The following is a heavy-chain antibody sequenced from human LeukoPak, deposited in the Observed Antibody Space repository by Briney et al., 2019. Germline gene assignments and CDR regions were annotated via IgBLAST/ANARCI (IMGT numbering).Heavy chain of an antibody. V-gene: IGHV3-11*04. J-gene: IGHJ4*02. CDR1: GFIFSDYY. D-gene: IGHD3-22*01. CDR3: ARSTLRGSGYYWDY. Sequence: GGSLRLSCTASGFIFSDYYMSWIRQAPGKGLEWISYISRTGDTIYYADSVKGRFTISRDTAKNSLYLQMNSLRAEDTAVYYCARSTLRGSGYYWDYWGQGTLVTVSS. CDR2: ISRTGDTI.